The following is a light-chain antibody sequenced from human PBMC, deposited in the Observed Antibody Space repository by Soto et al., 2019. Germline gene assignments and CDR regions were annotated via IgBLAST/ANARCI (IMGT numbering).Light chain of an antibody. J-gene: IGKJ2*01. CDR2: GTS. CDR1: QSVSTKY. Sequence: EIVLTQSPGTLSLSLGERATLSCRASQSVSTKYVAWYQHKPGQAPRLLIYGTSKRDAGVPDRFCASGSGTDFSLTISRLEPEDSAVYYCQLYGSSPPDTFGQGTKLEIK. CDR3: QLYGSSPPDT. V-gene: IGKV3-20*01.